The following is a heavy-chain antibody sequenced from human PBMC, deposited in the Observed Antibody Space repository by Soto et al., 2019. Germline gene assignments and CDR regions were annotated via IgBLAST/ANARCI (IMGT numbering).Heavy chain of an antibody. CDR3: ARDRSLDYYDSSGSYQWKWFDP. J-gene: IGHJ5*02. V-gene: IGHV1-18*01. Sequence: ASVKVSCKASGYTFTSYGISWVRQAPGQGLEWMGWISAYNGNTNYAQKLQGRVTMTTDTSTSTAYMELRSLRSDDTAVYYCARDRSLDYYDSSGSYQWKWFDPWGQGTLVTVSS. CDR2: ISAYNGNT. D-gene: IGHD3-22*01. CDR1: GYTFTSYG.